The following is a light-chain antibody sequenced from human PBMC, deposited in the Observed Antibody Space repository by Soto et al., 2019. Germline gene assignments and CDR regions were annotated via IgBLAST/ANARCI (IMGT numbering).Light chain of an antibody. J-gene: IGKJ4*01. CDR3: QRHNSALFT. Sequence: IQMTQSPSSVSASVGDRVTITCRASQDIDYYLAWYQQKPGKAPKVLIYDASTLQSGVPSRFSGSGSGTDFTLTISSLQPEDVATYFCQRHNSALFTFGGGTTVDIK. CDR1: QDIDYY. V-gene: IGKV1-27*01. CDR2: DAS.